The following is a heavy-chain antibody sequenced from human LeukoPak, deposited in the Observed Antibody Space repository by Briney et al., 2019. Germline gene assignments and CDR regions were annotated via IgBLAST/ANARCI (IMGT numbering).Heavy chain of an antibody. CDR1: EGTFSSYA. CDR3: ARRAAGKGMDV. Sequence: SVKVSCKASEGTFSSYAISWVRQAPGQGLEWMGRIIPILGIANYAQKFQGRVTITADKSTSTAYMELSSLRSEDTAVYYCARRAAGKGMDVWGKGTTVTVSS. V-gene: IGHV1-69*04. J-gene: IGHJ6*03. CDR2: IIPILGIA. D-gene: IGHD6-13*01.